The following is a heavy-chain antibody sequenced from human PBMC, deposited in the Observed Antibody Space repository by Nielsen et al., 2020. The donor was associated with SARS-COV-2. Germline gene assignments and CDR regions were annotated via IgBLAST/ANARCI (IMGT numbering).Heavy chain of an antibody. CDR2: ISYDGSNK. CDR3: ARDLSPARYYDSNWFDP. V-gene: IGHV3-30*03. Sequence: GSLRLSCAASGFTFSSYGMHWVRQAPGKGLEWVAVISYDGSNKYYADSVKGRFTISRDNAKNSLYLQMNSLRAEDTAVYYCARDLSPARYYDSNWFDPWGQGTLVTVSS. D-gene: IGHD3-22*01. J-gene: IGHJ5*02. CDR1: GFTFSSYG.